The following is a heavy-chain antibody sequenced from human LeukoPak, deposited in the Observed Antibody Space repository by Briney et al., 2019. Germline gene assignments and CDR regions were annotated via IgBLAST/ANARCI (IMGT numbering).Heavy chain of an antibody. CDR1: GGTFSSYA. D-gene: IGHD6-6*01. V-gene: IGHV1-69*04. CDR2: IIPILGIA. J-gene: IGHJ4*02. CDR3: ARDHARYSSSPDY. Sequence: SVKVSCKASGGTFSSYAISWVRQAPGQGLEWMGRIIPILGIANYAQKFQGRVTITADKSTSTAYMELSSLRSEDTAVYYRARDHARYSSSPDYWGQGTLVTVSS.